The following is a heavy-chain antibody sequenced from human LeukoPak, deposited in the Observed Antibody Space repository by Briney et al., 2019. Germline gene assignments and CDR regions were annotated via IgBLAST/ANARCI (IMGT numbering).Heavy chain of an antibody. D-gene: IGHD6-6*01. Sequence: GASVKVSCKASGYTFTDYYMHWVRQAPGQGLEWMGWINPNSGGTKYAQKIQGRVTMTRDTSIGTAYMELSRLRSDDTAVYYCARVDVAARSFDYWGQGTLVTVSS. J-gene: IGHJ4*02. CDR1: GYTFTDYY. V-gene: IGHV1-2*02. CDR2: INPNSGGT. CDR3: ARVDVAARSFDY.